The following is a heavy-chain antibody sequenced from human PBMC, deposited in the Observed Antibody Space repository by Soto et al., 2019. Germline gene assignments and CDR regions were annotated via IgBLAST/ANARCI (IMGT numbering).Heavy chain of an antibody. D-gene: IGHD6-13*01. CDR3: ARDLLYSSSWRPNNCYYGRDV. CDR2: INPNSGGT. Sequence: ASVKVSCKASGYTFTGYYMHWVRQAPGQGLEWMGWINPNSGGTNYAQKFQGWVTMTRDTSISTAYMELSRLRSDDTAVYYCARDLLYSSSWRPNNCYYGRDVWGQGTMVTVSS. V-gene: IGHV1-2*04. CDR1: GYTFTGYY. J-gene: IGHJ6*02.